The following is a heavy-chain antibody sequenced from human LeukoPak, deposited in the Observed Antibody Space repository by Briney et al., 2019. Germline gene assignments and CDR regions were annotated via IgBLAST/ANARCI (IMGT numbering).Heavy chain of an antibody. J-gene: IGHJ4*02. CDR2: IYTSGST. Sequence: SETLSLTCTVSGGSISSGSYYWSWIRQPAGKGLEWIGRIYTSGSTNYNPSLKSRVTMSVDTSKNQFSPKLSSATAVDTAVYYCARMYSSGFPDYWGQGTLVTVSS. D-gene: IGHD6-19*01. CDR3: ARMYSSGFPDY. CDR1: GGSISSGSYY. V-gene: IGHV4-61*02.